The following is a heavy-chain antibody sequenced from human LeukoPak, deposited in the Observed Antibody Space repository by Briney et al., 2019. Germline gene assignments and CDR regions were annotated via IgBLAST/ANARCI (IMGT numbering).Heavy chain of an antibody. D-gene: IGHD3-9*01. CDR3: ASPLILTGYQYYFDY. CDR2: ISSSSSYT. Sequence: GGSLRLSCAASGFIVSGSYISWIRQAPGKGLEWVSYISSSSSYTNYADSVKGRFTISRDNAKNSLYLQMNSLRAEDTAVYYCASPLILTGYQYYFDYWGQGTLVTVSS. V-gene: IGHV3-11*03. CDR1: GFIVSGSY. J-gene: IGHJ4*02.